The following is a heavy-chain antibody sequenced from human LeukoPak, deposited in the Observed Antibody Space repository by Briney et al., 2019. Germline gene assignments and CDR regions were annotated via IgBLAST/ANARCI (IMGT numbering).Heavy chain of an antibody. CDR2: ISGSGGST. CDR3: AKRIQSAMATGY. CDR1: GFTFSKYG. V-gene: IGHV3-23*01. J-gene: IGHJ4*02. D-gene: IGHD5-18*01. Sequence: GGTLRLSCAASGFTFSKYGMSWVRQAPGKGLQWVSTISGSGGSTYYADSVKGRFTISRDNSKNTLYLQMNSLRAEDTAVFYCAKRIQSAMATGYWGQGTLVTVSS.